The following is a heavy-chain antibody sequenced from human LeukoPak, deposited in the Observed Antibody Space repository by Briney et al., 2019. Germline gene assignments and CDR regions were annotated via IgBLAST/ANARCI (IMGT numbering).Heavy chain of an antibody. Sequence: ASVKVSCKASGGTFSSYAISWVRQAPGQGLEWVGGIIPIFGTANYAQKFQGRVTITTDESTSTAYMELSSLRSEDTAVYYCARGRGSGSYPIDYWGQGTLVTVSS. CDR1: GGTFSSYA. V-gene: IGHV1-69*05. CDR2: IIPIFGTA. CDR3: ARGRGSGSYPIDY. D-gene: IGHD1-26*01. J-gene: IGHJ4*02.